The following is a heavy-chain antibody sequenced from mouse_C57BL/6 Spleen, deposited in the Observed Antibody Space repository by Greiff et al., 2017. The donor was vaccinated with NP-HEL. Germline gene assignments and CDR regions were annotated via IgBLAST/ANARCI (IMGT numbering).Heavy chain of an antibody. CDR1: GYTFTDYY. CDR2: IYPGSGNT. CDR3: ARSRGYYYGSSYVAMDY. V-gene: IGHV1-76*01. D-gene: IGHD1-1*01. Sequence: VQLQQSGAELVRPGASVKLSCKASGYTFTDYYINWVKQRPGQGLEWIARIYPGSGNTYYNEKFKGKATLTAEKSSSTAYMQLSSLTSEDSAVYFCARSRGYYYGSSYVAMDYWGQGTSVTVSS. J-gene: IGHJ4*01.